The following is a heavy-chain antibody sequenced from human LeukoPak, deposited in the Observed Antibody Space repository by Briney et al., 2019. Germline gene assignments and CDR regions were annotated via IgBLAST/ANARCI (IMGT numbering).Heavy chain of an antibody. CDR1: GGSISSSSYY. Sequence: SETLSLTCTVSGGSISSSSYYWGWIRQPPGKGLEWIGSIYYSGSTYYNPSLKSRVTISVDTSQNQFSLKLSSVTAADTAVYYCARHSSGWGYYFDYWGQGTLVTVSS. J-gene: IGHJ4*02. D-gene: IGHD6-19*01. CDR3: ARHSSGWGYYFDY. V-gene: IGHV4-39*01. CDR2: IYYSGST.